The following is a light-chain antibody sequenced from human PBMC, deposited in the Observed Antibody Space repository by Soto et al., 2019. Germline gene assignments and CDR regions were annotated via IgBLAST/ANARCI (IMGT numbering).Light chain of an antibody. CDR2: AAS. J-gene: IGKJ1*01. CDR3: LQINTYPWT. V-gene: IGKV1-17*01. CDR1: QVITND. Sequence: IQMTQSPSSLSASVGDRLSITCRASQVITNDLGWYQQKPGKAPKRLIYAASTFQSGVTSRFSGSGSGTEFNLTISSLQPEDVATYYCLQINTYPWTFGQGTKVEIK.